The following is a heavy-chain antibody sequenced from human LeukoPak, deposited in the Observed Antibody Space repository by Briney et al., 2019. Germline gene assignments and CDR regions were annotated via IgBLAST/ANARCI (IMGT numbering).Heavy chain of an antibody. CDR2: INAGNGNT. J-gene: IGHJ4*02. CDR1: GYTFTSYA. CDR3: ARIGPHQGYFDY. Sequence: ASVKVSCKASGYTFTSYAMHWVRQAPGQRLEWMGWINAGNGNTKYSQKFQGRVTITRDTSASTAYMELSSLRSEDTAVYYCARIGPHQGYFDYWGQGTLVTVSS. D-gene: IGHD2-2*01. V-gene: IGHV1-3*01.